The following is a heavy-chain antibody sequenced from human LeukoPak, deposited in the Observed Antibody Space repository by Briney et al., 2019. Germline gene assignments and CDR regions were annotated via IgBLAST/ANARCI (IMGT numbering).Heavy chain of an antibody. V-gene: IGHV4-39*01. J-gene: IGHJ4*02. CDR1: GGSFSSSSYY. CDR2: IYYSGST. CDR3: ARAAYCGGDCYLFDY. D-gene: IGHD2-21*02. Sequence: PSETLSLTCTVSGGSFSSSSYYWGWIRQPPGKGLEWIGSIYYSGSTYYNSSLKSRVTISVDTSKNQFSLKLSSLTAADTAVYYCARAAYCGGDCYLFDYWGQGTLVTVFS.